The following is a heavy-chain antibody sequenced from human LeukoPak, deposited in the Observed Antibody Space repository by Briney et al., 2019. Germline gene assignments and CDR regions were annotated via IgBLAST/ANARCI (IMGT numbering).Heavy chain of an antibody. Sequence: GGSLRLSCAASGFTFSSYAMSWVRQAPGPGLEWFSAISGSGGSTYYAASVKGRFTISRDNSKNTLYLQMNSLRAEDTAVYYCAKPLYYYGSGSFTFDYWGQGTLVTVSS. D-gene: IGHD3-10*01. CDR2: ISGSGGST. V-gene: IGHV3-23*01. CDR1: GFTFSSYA. J-gene: IGHJ4*02. CDR3: AKPLYYYGSGSFTFDY.